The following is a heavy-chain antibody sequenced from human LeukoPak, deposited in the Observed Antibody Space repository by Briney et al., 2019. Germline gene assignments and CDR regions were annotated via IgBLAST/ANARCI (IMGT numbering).Heavy chain of an antibody. Sequence: PSETLSLTCTVSGGSLTSYYWSWIRQPTGKGLEWIGYIYYSGSTNYNPSLKSRVTISVDTSKNQFARKLSSVTAADTAVYYCARSGSTAHDYWGQGTLVTVSS. CDR1: GGSLTSYY. J-gene: IGHJ4*02. CDR3: ARSGSTAHDY. D-gene: IGHD1-26*01. CDR2: IYYSGST. V-gene: IGHV4-59*01.